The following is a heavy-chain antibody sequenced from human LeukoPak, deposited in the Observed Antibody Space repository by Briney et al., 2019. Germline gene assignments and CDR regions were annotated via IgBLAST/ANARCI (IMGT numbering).Heavy chain of an antibody. J-gene: IGHJ6*03. V-gene: IGHV3-7*01. CDR2: IKQDGSEK. D-gene: IGHD4-17*01. CDR1: GFTFSSYW. Sequence: PGGSLRLSCAASGFTFSSYWMSWVRQAPGKGLEWVANIKQDGSEKYYVDSVKGRFTISRDNAKNSLYLQMNSLRAEDTAAYYCARGLGDYADYYYYMDVWGKGTTVTVSS. CDR3: ARGLGDYADYYYYMDV.